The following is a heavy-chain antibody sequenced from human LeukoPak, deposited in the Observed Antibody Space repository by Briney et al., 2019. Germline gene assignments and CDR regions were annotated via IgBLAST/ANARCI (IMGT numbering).Heavy chain of an antibody. J-gene: IGHJ3*02. CDR3: ARAPRFSSASFDAFDI. D-gene: IGHD2-2*01. Sequence: PGGSLRLSCAPSGFTFSSYAMNWVRQAPGKGLEWVSSISSSSSYIYYADSVKGRFTISRDNANNSLSLQMNSLSAEDTAVYYCARAPRFSSASFDAFDIWGQGTVVTVSS. CDR1: GFTFSSYA. CDR2: ISSSSSYI. V-gene: IGHV3-21*01.